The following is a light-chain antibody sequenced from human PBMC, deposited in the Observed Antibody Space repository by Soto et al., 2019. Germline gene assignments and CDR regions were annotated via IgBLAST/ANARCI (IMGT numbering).Light chain of an antibody. Sequence: DIQMTQSPSSLSASVGDRVTITCRASQGIDNYLAWYQQKPGKGPKLLIYGASTLQSGVPSRFSGRGSGTGFTLTISSLQPEDVATYYCQSYTSALTFGQGTRLEIK. CDR3: QSYTSALT. J-gene: IGKJ5*01. CDR1: QGIDNY. CDR2: GAS. V-gene: IGKV1-27*01.